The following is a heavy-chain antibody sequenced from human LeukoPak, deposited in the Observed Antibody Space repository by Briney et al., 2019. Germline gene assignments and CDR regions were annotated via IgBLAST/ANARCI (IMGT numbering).Heavy chain of an antibody. CDR2: INPSGGST. V-gene: IGHV1-46*01. CDR3: AGPPGDY. J-gene: IGHJ4*02. CDR1: GYSFTSYY. Sequence: ASVKVSCKASGYSFTSYYMHWVRQAPGQGLEWMGIINPSGGSTSYAQKFQGRVTMTRGTSISTAYMELSRLRSDDTAVYYCAGPPGDYWGQGTLVTVSS.